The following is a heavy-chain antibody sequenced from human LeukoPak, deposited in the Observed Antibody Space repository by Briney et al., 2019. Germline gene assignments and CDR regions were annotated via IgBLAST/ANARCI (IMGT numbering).Heavy chain of an antibody. CDR3: ASDYRRDSDSSGYLDY. V-gene: IGHV3-7*01. D-gene: IGHD3-22*01. J-gene: IGHJ4*02. CDR2: IKQDGSEK. CDR1: GFTFSNYW. Sequence: PGGSLRLSCAASGFTFSNYWMTWVRQAPGKGLEWVANIKQDGSEKKYVDSVKGRFTISRDNAKNSLYLQLDSLRAEDTAVYYCASDYRRDSDSSGYLDYWGQGTLVTVSS.